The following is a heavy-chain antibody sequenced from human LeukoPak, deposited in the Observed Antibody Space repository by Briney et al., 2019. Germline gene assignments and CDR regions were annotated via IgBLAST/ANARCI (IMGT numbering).Heavy chain of an antibody. CDR2: IYHSGST. D-gene: IGHD5-18*01. CDR1: GGSISSGGYS. Sequence: SQTLSLTCAVSGGSISSGGYSWSWIRQPPGKGLEWIGYIYHSGSTYYNPSLKSRVTISVDRSKNQFSLKLSSVTAADTAVYYCARQYSYGSQYYFDYWGQGTQVTVSS. CDR3: ARQYSYGSQYYFDY. V-gene: IGHV4-30-2*01. J-gene: IGHJ4*02.